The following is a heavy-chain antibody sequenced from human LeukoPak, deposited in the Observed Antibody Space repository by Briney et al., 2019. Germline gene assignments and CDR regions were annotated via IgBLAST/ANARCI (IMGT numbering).Heavy chain of an antibody. J-gene: IGHJ4*02. Sequence: GGPLTLSCQASGFTFSNPYWSWVRQAPGKGLEWVGRMKSKTDGGTTDYAEPVKGRFSISRDDSKNTLYLQMNSLKSEDTAVYYCQGGRFWGQGTLVTVSS. CDR3: QGGRF. CDR1: GFTFSNPY. D-gene: IGHD1-26*01. CDR2: MKSKTDGGTT. V-gene: IGHV3-15*01.